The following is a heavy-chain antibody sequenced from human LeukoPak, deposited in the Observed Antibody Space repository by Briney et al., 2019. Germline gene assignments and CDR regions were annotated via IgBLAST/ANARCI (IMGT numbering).Heavy chain of an antibody. CDR2: ISGSGGST. CDR1: GFTFSSYA. J-gene: IGHJ6*03. Sequence: GGSLRLSCAASGFTFSSYAMSWVRQAPGKGLEWVSAISGSGGSTYYADSVKGRFTISRDNSKNTLYLQMNSLRAEDTAVYYCAKDTYYYDSSGYYLVDYYYYMDVWGKGTTVTVSS. D-gene: IGHD3-22*01. CDR3: AKDTYYYDSSGYYLVDYYYYMDV. V-gene: IGHV3-23*01.